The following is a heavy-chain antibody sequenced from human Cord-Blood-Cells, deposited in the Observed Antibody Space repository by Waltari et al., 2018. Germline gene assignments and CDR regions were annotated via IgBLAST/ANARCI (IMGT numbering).Heavy chain of an antibody. J-gene: IGHJ3*02. CDR1: GFTFDDYA. CDR2: ISWNSGSI. D-gene: IGHD3-3*01. Sequence: EVQLVESGGDLVQPGRSLRLSCAASGFTFDDYAMHWVRQDPGKGLEWVSGISWNSGSIGYADSVKGRFTISRDNAKNSLYLQMNSLRAEDTALYYCAKDIVPVYDFWSGYDAFDIWGQGTMVTVSS. V-gene: IGHV3-9*01. CDR3: AKDIVPVYDFWSGYDAFDI.